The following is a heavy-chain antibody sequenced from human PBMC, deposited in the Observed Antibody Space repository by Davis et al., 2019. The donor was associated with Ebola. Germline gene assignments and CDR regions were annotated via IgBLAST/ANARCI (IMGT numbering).Heavy chain of an antibody. CDR1: GFTFDTYG. CDR3: ARDAHDYDAFDI. CDR2: IWYDGSKK. D-gene: IGHD5-12*01. Sequence: GESLKISCAASGFTFDTYGMHWVRQAPGKGLEWVGLIWYDGSKKYYADSVKGRFTISRDNSKNNLYLQMNSLRAEDTAVYYCARDAHDYDAFDIWGQGTMVTVSS. V-gene: IGHV3-33*01. J-gene: IGHJ3*02.